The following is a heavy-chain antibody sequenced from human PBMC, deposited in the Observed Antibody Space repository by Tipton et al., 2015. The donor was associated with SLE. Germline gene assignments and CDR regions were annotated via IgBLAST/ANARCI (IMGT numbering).Heavy chain of an antibody. CDR3: ARSMTTVTPEEDAFDI. J-gene: IGHJ3*02. Sequence: TLSLTCTVSGDSISSYYWNWIRQPPGKGLEWIGYISNTGKTNYNPSLKSRATISVDTSKNQFSLKLSSVTAADTAVYYCARSMTTVTPEEDAFDIWGQGTMVTVSS. V-gene: IGHV4-59*08. CDR2: ISNTGKT. D-gene: IGHD4-17*01. CDR1: GDSISSYY.